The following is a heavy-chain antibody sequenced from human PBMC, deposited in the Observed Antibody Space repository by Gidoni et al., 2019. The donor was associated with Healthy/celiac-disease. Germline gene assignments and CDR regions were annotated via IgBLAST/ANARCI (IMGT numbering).Heavy chain of an antibody. CDR3: ARGLSRIGYYDYVWGSYRPGWFDP. D-gene: IGHD3-16*02. CDR1: GGSFSGYY. CDR2: INHSGST. J-gene: IGHJ5*02. Sequence: QVQLQQWGAGLLKPSETLSLTCAVYGGSFSGYYWSWLRQPPGKGLEWIGEINHSGSTNYNPSLKSRVTISVDTSKNQFSLKLSSVTAADTAVYYCARGLSRIGYYDYVWGSYRPGWFDPWGQGTLVTVSS. V-gene: IGHV4-34*01.